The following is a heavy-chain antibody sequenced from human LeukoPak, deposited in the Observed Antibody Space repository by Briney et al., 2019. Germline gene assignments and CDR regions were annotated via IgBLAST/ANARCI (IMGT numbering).Heavy chain of an antibody. CDR3: ARCVRSHYSHYYGMDV. CDR2: TYFRSKWLY. CDR1: GDGVSSNNVA. J-gene: IGHJ6*04. V-gene: IGHV6-1*01. Sequence: PSQTLSLTCAISGDGVSSNNVAWNWIRQSPSRGLEWLGRTYFRSKWLYDYASSVKSRIIVNADTSTNQFSLQLKSMTPEDTAVYYCARCVRSHYSHYYGMDVWGRGTTVIVSA. D-gene: IGHD2-8*01.